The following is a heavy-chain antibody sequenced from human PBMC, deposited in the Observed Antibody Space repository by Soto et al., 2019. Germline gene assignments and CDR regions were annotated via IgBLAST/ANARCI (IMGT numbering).Heavy chain of an antibody. D-gene: IGHD1-20*01. CDR1: GFTVTTYA. CDR2: TGISGRTT. Sequence: LRLSCAASGFTVTTYAMSWVRQAPGKGLEWVSTTGISGRTTYYADSVKGRFTVSRDDSKNTLDLQMSNLRAEDTAVYYCATVHNTSRSFDYWGQGTLVTVSS. J-gene: IGHJ4*02. CDR3: ATVHNTSRSFDY. V-gene: IGHV3-23*01.